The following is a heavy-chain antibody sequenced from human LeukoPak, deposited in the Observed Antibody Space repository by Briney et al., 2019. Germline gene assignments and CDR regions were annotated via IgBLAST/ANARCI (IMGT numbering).Heavy chain of an antibody. J-gene: IGHJ4*02. V-gene: IGHV3-11*03. CDR1: GFTFTTYA. CDR3: ARIDMAPYYFDY. CDR2: ISSSSSYT. D-gene: IGHD2-15*01. Sequence: PGGSLRLSCAASGFTFTTYAMSWIRQAPGKGLEWVSYISSSSSYTNYADSVKGRFTISRDNAKNSLYLQMNSLRAEDTAVYYCARIDMAPYYFDYWGQGTLVTVSS.